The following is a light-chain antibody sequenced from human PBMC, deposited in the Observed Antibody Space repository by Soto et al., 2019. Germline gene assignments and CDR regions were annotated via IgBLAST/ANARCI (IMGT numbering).Light chain of an antibody. CDR2: DNY. J-gene: IGLJ1*01. CDR1: TSNIGNNY. V-gene: IGLV1-51*01. Sequence: QSVLTQPPSVSAAPGQKVTISCSGGTSNIGNNYVAWYQQFPGTAPKLLIYDNYKRPSGIPDRFSGSKSDTSATLGITGLQTGDEADYYCGTWDGSLSVYVFGTGTKLTVL. CDR3: GTWDGSLSVYV.